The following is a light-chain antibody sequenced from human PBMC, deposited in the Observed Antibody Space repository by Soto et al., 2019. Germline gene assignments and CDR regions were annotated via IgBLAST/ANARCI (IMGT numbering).Light chain of an antibody. Sequence: QSALTQPASVSGSPGQSITISCTGTSSDIGGSNYVSWYQQHPGKAPKLMIFEVSNRPSGVSNRFSGSKSGNTASLTISGLQAEDEADYYCQSYDNSLTGSGVFGGGTKVTVL. CDR1: SSDIGGSNY. CDR3: QSYDNSLTGSGV. V-gene: IGLV2-14*01. J-gene: IGLJ3*02. CDR2: EVS.